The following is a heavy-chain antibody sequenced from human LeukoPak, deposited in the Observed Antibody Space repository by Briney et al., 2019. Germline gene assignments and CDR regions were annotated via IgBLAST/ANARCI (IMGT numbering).Heavy chain of an antibody. CDR3: ARAPYSSGGSTNYYYYYYMDV. CDR1: GDTFSSYV. J-gene: IGHJ6*03. V-gene: IGHV1-69*13. D-gene: IGHD6-19*01. Sequence: GASVKVSCKASGDTFSSYVINWVRQAPGQGLEWMGGIIPFFGTANYAQKFQGRVTMTADETTSTAYMELGSLRSEDMAVYYCARAPYSSGGSTNYYYYYYMDVWGKGTTVTVSS. CDR2: IIPFFGTA.